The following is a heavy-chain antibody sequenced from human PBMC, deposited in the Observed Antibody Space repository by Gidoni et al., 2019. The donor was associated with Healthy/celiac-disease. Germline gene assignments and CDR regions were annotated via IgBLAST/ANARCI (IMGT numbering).Heavy chain of an antibody. CDR1: GDRVSHNSAA. J-gene: IGHJ5*02. CDR2: TYYRAKWYN. CDR3: ARAHRDKYSSGWYPWFDP. Sequence: QVQLQHSGPGLVTPSKTLSLTCAISGDRVSHNSAAWHWIRQSPSRGLEWLGRTYYRAKWYNDYEVSVKSRITNNPDTSKNQFSLQLNSVTPEETAVYYCARAHRDKYSSGWYPWFDPWGQGTLVTVSS. V-gene: IGHV6-1*01. D-gene: IGHD6-19*01.